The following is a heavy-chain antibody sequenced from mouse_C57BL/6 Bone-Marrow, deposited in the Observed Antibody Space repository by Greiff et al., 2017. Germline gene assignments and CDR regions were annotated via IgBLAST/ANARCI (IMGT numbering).Heavy chain of an antibody. V-gene: IGHV5-16*01. CDR1: GFTFSDYY. J-gene: IGHJ2*01. D-gene: IGHD4-1*01. Sequence: EVQRVESEGGLVQPGSSMKLSCTASGFTFSDYYMAWVRQVPEKGLEWVANINYDGSSTYYLDSLKSRFIISRDNAKNILYLQMSSLKSEDTATYYCAREDWDGIYFDYWGQGTTLTVSS. CDR2: INYDGSST. CDR3: AREDWDGIYFDY.